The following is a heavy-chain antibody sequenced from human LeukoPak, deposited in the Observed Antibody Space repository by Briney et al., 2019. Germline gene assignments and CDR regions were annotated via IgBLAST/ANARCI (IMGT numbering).Heavy chain of an antibody. D-gene: IGHD2-8*02. Sequence: ASVKVSCKASGYTFTSYYMHWVRQAPGQGLEWMGVINPSGGSTSYAQKFQGRVTMTRDTSTSTVYMELSSLRSEDTAVYYCAREVLVSTGHGYYYMDVWGKGTTVTVSS. J-gene: IGHJ6*03. CDR1: GYTFTSYY. V-gene: IGHV1-46*01. CDR2: INPSGGST. CDR3: AREVLVSTGHGYYYMDV.